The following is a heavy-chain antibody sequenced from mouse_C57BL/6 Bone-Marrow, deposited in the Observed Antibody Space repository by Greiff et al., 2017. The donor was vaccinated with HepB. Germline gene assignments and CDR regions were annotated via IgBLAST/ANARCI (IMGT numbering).Heavy chain of an antibody. CDR3: ARNSLYYDYDDYAMDY. CDR1: GFSLTSYG. D-gene: IGHD2-4*01. J-gene: IGHJ4*01. V-gene: IGHV2-2*01. Sequence: VKLVESGPGLVQPSQSLSITCTVSGFSLTSYGVHWVRQSPGKGLEWLGVIWSGGSTDYNAAFISRLSISKDNSKSQVFFKMNSLQADDTAIYYCARNSLYYDYDDYAMDYWGQGTSVTVSS. CDR2: IWSGGST.